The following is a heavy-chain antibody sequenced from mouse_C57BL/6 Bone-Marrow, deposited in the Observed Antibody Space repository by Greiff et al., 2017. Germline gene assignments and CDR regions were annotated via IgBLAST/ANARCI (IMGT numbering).Heavy chain of an antibody. Sequence: VQLVESGAELVRPGTSVKMSCKASGYTFTNYWIGWAKQRPGHGLERIGDIYPGGGYTNYNEKFKGKATLTADKSSSTAYMQFSSLTSEDSAIYYCARATTVVPYAMDYWGQGTSVTVSS. J-gene: IGHJ4*01. CDR1: GYTFTNYW. V-gene: IGHV1-63*01. CDR3: ARATTVVPYAMDY. D-gene: IGHD1-1*01. CDR2: IYPGGGYT.